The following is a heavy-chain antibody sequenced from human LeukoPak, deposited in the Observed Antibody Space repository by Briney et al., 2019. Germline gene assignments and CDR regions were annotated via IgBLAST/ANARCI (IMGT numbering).Heavy chain of an antibody. CDR2: ISAYNGNT. CDR1: GYTFTSYG. D-gene: IGHD3-22*01. V-gene: IGHV1-18*01. Sequence: GASVKVSCKASGYTFTSYGISWVRQAPGQGLEWMGWISAYNGNTNYAQKLQGRVTMTTDTSTSTAYMELRSLRSDDTAVYYCARDLGSITMTDDAFDIWGQGTMVTVSS. CDR3: ARDLGSITMTDDAFDI. J-gene: IGHJ3*02.